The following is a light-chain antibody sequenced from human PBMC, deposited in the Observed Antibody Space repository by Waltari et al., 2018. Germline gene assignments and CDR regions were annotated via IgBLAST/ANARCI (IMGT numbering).Light chain of an antibody. Sequence: DIVLTQSPDSLSVSLGETATINCKSSQTVFSASSAKTFPSWFQQKPGQPPKLLISWASTRESGVSDRFRGSGSKTDFTLTITSLQPEDVAVYYCQQSFRFPRTFGQGTRVEI. J-gene: IGKJ1*01. V-gene: IGKV4-1*01. CDR1: QTVFSASSAKTF. CDR2: WAS. CDR3: QQSFRFPRT.